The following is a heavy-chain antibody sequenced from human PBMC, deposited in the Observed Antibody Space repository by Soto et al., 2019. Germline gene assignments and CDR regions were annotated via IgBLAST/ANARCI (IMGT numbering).Heavy chain of an antibody. J-gene: IGHJ2*01. D-gene: IGHD1-26*01. CDR3: AKPPNGIVGARRHWYFDL. V-gene: IGHV3-23*01. CDR1: GFTFSSYA. CDR2: ISGSGGST. Sequence: EVQLLESGGGLVQPGGSLRISCAASGFTFSSYAMSWVRQAPGKGLEWVSAISGSGGSTYYADSVKGRFTISRDNSKNTLYLQMNSLGAADTAVYYCAKPPNGIVGARRHWYFDLWGRGTLVTVSS.